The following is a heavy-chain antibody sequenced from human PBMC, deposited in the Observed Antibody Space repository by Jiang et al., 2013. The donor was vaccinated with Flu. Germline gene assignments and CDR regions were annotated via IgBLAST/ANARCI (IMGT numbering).Heavy chain of an antibody. V-gene: IGHV3-74*01. CDR1: GFTFRSYL. D-gene: IGHD1-26*01. CDR3: VKGSYEFDY. Sequence: VQLVESGGGLVQPGGSLRLSCAASGFTFRSYLMHWVRQAPGKGLVWVSRINSDGSSTNYADSVKGRFTISRDNAKNTLSLQMNSLGAEDTAVYYCVKGSYEFDYVGPGNPGHRLL. CDR2: INSDGSST. J-gene: IGHJ4*02.